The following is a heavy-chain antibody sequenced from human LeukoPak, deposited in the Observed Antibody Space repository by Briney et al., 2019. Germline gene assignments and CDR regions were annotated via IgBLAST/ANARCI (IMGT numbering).Heavy chain of an antibody. CDR3: ARPGGYRTRYYFDY. CDR2: INSDGGST. Sequence: SGGSLRLSCAASGFTFSSYWMHWVRHAPGKGLVWVSRINSDGGSTSYADSVKGRFTISRDNAKNTLYLQMNSLRAEDTAVYYCARPGGYRTRYYFDYWGQGTLVTVSS. J-gene: IGHJ4*02. D-gene: IGHD5-12*01. CDR1: GFTFSSYW. V-gene: IGHV3-74*01.